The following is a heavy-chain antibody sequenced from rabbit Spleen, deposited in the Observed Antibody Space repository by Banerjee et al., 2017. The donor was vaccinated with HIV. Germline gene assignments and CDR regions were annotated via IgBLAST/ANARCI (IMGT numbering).Heavy chain of an antibody. D-gene: IGHD4-2*01. CDR1: GFTISSNYY. V-gene: IGHV1S40*01. J-gene: IGHJ4*01. CDR3: ARDAGTYDYIDGYFNL. CDR2: FYGGSIDDA. Sequence: QSLEESGGGLVQPEGSLALICKASGFTISSNYYMCWVRQARGKGLEWIACFYGGSIDDAYYASGAKGRFTVSKTSSTTVTLQMTSLTVADTATYFCARDAGTYDYIDGYFNLWGQGTLVTVS.